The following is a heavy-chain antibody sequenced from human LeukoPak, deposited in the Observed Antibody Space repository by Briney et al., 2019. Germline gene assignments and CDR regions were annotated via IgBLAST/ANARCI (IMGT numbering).Heavy chain of an antibody. CDR3: ARARDPWAPNWFDP. J-gene: IGHJ5*02. V-gene: IGHV1-18*04. CDR1: GYTFTSYG. CDR2: ISAYNGNT. Sequence: VASVKVSCKASGYTFTSYGISWVRQAPGQGLEWMGWISAYNGNTNYAQKLQGRVTMTTDTSTSTAYMELRSLRSDDTAVYYCARARDPWAPNWFDPWGQGTLVTVSS. D-gene: IGHD7-27*01.